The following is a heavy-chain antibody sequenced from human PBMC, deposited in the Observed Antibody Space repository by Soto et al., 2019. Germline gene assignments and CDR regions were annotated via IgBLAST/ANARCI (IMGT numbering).Heavy chain of an antibody. CDR2: IKSKTDGGTT. CDR3: TTDYGDYESFDY. Sequence: AGGSLRLSCAASGFTFSNAWMSWVRQAPGKGLEWVGRIKSKTDGGTTDYAAPVKGRFTISRDDSKNTLYLQMNSLKTEVTAVYYCTTDYGDYESFDYWGQGTLVTVSS. J-gene: IGHJ4*02. D-gene: IGHD4-17*01. V-gene: IGHV3-15*01. CDR1: GFTFSNAW.